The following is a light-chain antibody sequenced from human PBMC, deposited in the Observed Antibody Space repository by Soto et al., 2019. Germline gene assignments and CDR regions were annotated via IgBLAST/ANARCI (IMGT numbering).Light chain of an antibody. CDR2: DVT. Sequence: QSALTQPRSVSGSPGQSITISCTGTSSDVGGYNYVSWYQQHPGKAPKLMIYDVTNRPSGVSNRFSGSKSGNTASLTISGLQAEDEADYYCSSYTRSSTHVFGTGTKLTVL. J-gene: IGLJ1*01. CDR3: SSYTRSSTHV. V-gene: IGLV2-14*03. CDR1: SSDVGGYNY.